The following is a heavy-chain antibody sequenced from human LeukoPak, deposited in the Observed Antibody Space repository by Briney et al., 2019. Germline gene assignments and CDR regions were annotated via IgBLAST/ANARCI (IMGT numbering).Heavy chain of an antibody. V-gene: IGHV1-18*01. CDR2: ISAYNGNT. D-gene: IGHD2-2*01. CDR1: GYTFISYG. J-gene: IGHJ3*02. CDR3: ARDSRAVPAADDAFDI. Sequence: ASVKVSCKASGYTFISYGISWVRQAPGQGLEWMGWISAYNGNTNYAQKLQGRVTMTTDTSTSTAYMELRSLRSDDTAVYYCARDSRAVPAADDAFDIWGQGTMVTVSS.